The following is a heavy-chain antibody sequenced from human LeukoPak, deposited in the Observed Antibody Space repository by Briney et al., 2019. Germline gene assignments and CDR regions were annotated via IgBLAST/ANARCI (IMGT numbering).Heavy chain of an antibody. D-gene: IGHD3-16*02. CDR2: INWNGIIK. V-gene: IGHV3-20*04. Sequence: GGSLRLSCAVSGFTFEDYGMSWVRQGPGKGLEWVAGINWNGIIKRYGDSVKGRFTISRDNAKNSLYLQMNSLRAEDTAVYYCARLIYDYVWGSYRYTGGCFDYWGQGTLVTVSS. CDR3: ARLIYDYVWGSYRYTGGCFDY. CDR1: GFTFEDYG. J-gene: IGHJ4*02.